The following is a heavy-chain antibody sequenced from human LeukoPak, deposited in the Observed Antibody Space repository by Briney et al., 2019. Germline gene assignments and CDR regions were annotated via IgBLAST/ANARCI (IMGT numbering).Heavy chain of an antibody. V-gene: IGHV4-39*01. CDR2: IYYSGST. CDR3: ASLSRRIDY. J-gene: IGHJ4*02. CDR1: GGSISSSSYY. Sequence: SETLSLTCTVSGGSISSSSYYWGWIRQPPGKGLEWIGSIYYSGSTYYNPSIRSRVTISVDTSKNQFSLKLSSVTAADTAVYYCASLSRRIDYWGQGTLVTVSS.